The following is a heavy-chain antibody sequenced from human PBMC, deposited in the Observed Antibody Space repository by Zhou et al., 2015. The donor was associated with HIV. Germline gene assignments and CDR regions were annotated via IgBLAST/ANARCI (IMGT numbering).Heavy chain of an antibody. J-gene: IGHJ3*01. CDR3: ARSSVNHDDAFDL. Sequence: LMQSGTEVTKPGSSVKVSCKASGGTFSGSDVSWVRQAPGQGLEWMGGITPMFDIKNYAQKFRARLNITVDQYTNTAYMELSSLTSEDAAIYFCARSSVNHDDAFDLWGQGTNVIVSS. D-gene: IGHD3-22*01. V-gene: IGHV1-69*17. CDR1: GGTFSGSD. CDR2: ITPMFDIK.